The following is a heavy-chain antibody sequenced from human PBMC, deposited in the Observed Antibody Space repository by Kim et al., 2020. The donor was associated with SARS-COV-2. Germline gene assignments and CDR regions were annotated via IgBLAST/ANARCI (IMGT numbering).Heavy chain of an antibody. D-gene: IGHD5-18*01. CDR1: GYTFTSYA. J-gene: IGHJ4*02. CDR2: INAGNGNT. Sequence: ASVKVSCKASGYTFTSYAMHWVRQAPGQRLEWMGWINAGNGNTKYSQKFQGRVTITRDTSASTAYMELSSLRSEDTAVYYCARDHSGYSSATTLDYWGQGTLVTVSS. CDR3: ARDHSGYSSATTLDY. V-gene: IGHV1-3*01.